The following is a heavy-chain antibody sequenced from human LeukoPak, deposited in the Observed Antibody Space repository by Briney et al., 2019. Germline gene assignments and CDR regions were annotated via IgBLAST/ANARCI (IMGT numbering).Heavy chain of an antibody. Sequence: SVKVSCKASGGTFSSYAISWVRQAPGQGLEWMGRIIPIFGTANYAQKFQGRVTITMDESTSTAYMELSSLRSEDTAVYYCALTYYYGSVWFDPWGQGTLVTVSS. CDR2: IIPIFGTA. V-gene: IGHV1-69*05. CDR1: GGTFSSYA. J-gene: IGHJ5*02. D-gene: IGHD3-10*01. CDR3: ALTYYYGSVWFDP.